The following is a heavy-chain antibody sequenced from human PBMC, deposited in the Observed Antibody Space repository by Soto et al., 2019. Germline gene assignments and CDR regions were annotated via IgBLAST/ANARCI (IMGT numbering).Heavy chain of an antibody. V-gene: IGHV3-73*01. CDR1: GFTFSGSA. CDR3: TRPHFGVVIATGYGMDV. Sequence: GGSLRLSCAASGFTFSGSAMHWVRQASGKGLEWVGRIRSKANSYATAYAASVKGRFTISRDDSKNTAYLQMNSLKTEDTAVYYCTRPHFGVVIATGYGMDVWGQGTTVTVSS. D-gene: IGHD3-3*01. CDR2: IRSKANSYAT. J-gene: IGHJ6*02.